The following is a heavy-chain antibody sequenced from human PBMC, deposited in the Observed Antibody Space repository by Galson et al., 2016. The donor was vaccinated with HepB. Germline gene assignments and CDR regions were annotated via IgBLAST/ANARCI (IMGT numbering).Heavy chain of an antibody. CDR3: VRHGLTYMDTTDYDY. Sequence: SETLSLTCTVSAGSISNYPWSWIRQPPGKGLEWVGYVHNAGRTNYSPSLKTRVTISVDTSKNQFSLKLSSVTAADTAVYFCVRHGLTYMDTTDYDYWGQGTLVTVSS. D-gene: IGHD1-1*01. V-gene: IGHV4-59*08. CDR2: VHNAGRT. CDR1: AGSISNYP. J-gene: IGHJ4*02.